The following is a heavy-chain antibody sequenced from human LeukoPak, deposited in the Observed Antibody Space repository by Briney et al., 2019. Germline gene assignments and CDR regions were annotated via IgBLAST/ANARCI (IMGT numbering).Heavy chain of an antibody. D-gene: IGHD2-2*01. CDR2: MNPNSGNA. CDR3: AREPVVVPVAFKVDGMDV. CDR1: GYTFTSYD. J-gene: IGHJ6*02. V-gene: IGHV1-8*01. Sequence: ASVKVSCKASGYTFTSYDINWVRQTTGQGLEWMGWMNPNSGNAGYAQKFQGRVTITKSTSVSTAYMELSSLRSEDTAVYYCAREPVVVPVAFKVDGMDVWGQGTTVTVSS.